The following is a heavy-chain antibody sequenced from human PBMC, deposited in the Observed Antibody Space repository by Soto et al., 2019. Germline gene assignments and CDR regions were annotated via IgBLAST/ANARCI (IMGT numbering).Heavy chain of an antibody. J-gene: IGHJ5*02. V-gene: IGHV4-59*01. Sequence: QVQLQESGPGLVKPSETLSLTCTVSGDSITNYYWNWIRQPPGKGLEWIGYMSYSGSTYYNPSLKSRVTISLDTSKNPFSLKPSAVTAADTAVYYCANDTSGWRGWFDPWGQGPLVTVSS. CDR2: MSYSGST. CDR1: GDSITNYY. D-gene: IGHD6-19*01. CDR3: ANDTSGWRGWFDP.